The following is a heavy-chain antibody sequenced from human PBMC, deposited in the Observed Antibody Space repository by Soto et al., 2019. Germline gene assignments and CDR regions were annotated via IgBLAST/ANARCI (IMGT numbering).Heavy chain of an antibody. J-gene: IGHJ4*02. CDR1: GFTFRSYA. Sequence: GGSLRLACAASGFTFRSYAMHWVRQAPGKGLEWVAVISYDESDKYYADSLKGRFTISRDNSKNTLYLQMNSLRGEDTAVYYCARDLSVAGPDYWGQGTLVTVSS. D-gene: IGHD6-19*01. CDR2: ISYDESDK. V-gene: IGHV3-30*03. CDR3: ARDLSVAGPDY.